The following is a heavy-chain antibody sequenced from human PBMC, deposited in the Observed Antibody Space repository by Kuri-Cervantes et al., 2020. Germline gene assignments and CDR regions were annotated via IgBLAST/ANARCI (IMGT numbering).Heavy chain of an antibody. CDR2: ISWNSGTI. CDR3: APTDTTETFDY. D-gene: IGHD1-14*01. Sequence: GGSLRLSCAASGFTFDDYAMHWVRQAPGKGLEWVSGISWNSGTIGYADSVKGRFTISRDNSKNTLYLQMNSLRPEDTAVYYCAPTDTTETFDYWGQGTLVTVSS. V-gene: IGHV3-9*01. CDR1: GFTFDDYA. J-gene: IGHJ4*02.